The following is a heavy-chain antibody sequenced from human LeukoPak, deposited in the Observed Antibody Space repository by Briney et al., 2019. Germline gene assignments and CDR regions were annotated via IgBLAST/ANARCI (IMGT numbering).Heavy chain of an antibody. CDR2: MNPNSGNT. D-gene: IGHD2-8*01. Sequence: ASVKVSCKASGYTFTSYDINWVRQATGQGLEWMGWMNPNSGNTGYAQKFQGRVTMTRNTSISTAYVELSSLRSEDTAVYYCARYCTNGVWPYYYYYGMDVWGQGTTVTVSS. CDR3: ARYCTNGVWPYYYYYGMDV. J-gene: IGHJ6*02. V-gene: IGHV1-8*01. CDR1: GYTFTSYD.